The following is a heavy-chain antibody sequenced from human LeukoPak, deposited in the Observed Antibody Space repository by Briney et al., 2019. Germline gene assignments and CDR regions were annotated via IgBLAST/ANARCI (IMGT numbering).Heavy chain of an antibody. D-gene: IGHD6-19*01. CDR2: TYYRSKWYN. Sequence: SQTLSLTCAISGDSVSSNSAAWNWIRQSPSRGLEWLGRTYYRSKWYNDYAVSVKSRITINPDTSKNQFSLQLNSVTPEDTAVYYCAREYSSGWYFADYYYMDVWGKGTTVTVSS. CDR1: GDSVSSNSAA. CDR3: AREYSSGWYFADYYYMDV. V-gene: IGHV6-1*01. J-gene: IGHJ6*03.